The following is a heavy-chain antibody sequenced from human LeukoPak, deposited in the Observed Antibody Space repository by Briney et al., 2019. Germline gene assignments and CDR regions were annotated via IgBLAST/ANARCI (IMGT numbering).Heavy chain of an antibody. CDR1: GFTFSAYA. V-gene: IGHV3-23*01. CDR3: ARVAGSGSYWYHYYYGMDV. J-gene: IGHJ6*02. D-gene: IGHD3-10*01. Sequence: GGFLRLSCAASGFTFSAYAMTWVRQAPGKGLEWVSSITGNGGSTYYADSVKGRFTISRDNAKNSLYLQMNSLRAEDTAVYYCARVAGSGSYWYHYYYGMDVWGQGTTVTVSS. CDR2: ITGNGGST.